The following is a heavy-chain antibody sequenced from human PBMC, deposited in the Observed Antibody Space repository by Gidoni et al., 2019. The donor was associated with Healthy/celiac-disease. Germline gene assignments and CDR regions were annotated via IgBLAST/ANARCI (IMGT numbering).Heavy chain of an antibody. J-gene: IGHJ6*02. CDR1: GFTFSSYW. V-gene: IGHV3-7*03. Sequence: RSLRLSCAASGFTFSSYWMSWVRQAPGKGLEWVANIKQDGSEKYYVDSVKGRFTISRDNAKNSLYLQMNSLRAEDTAVYYCARDKSATLRRYCSGGSCYYGMDVWGQGTTVTVSS. CDR2: IKQDGSEK. D-gene: IGHD2-15*01. CDR3: ARDKSATLRRYCSGGSCYYGMDV.